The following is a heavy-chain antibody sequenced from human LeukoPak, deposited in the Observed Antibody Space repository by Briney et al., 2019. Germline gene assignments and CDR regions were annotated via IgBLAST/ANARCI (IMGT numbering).Heavy chain of an antibody. CDR3: ARGQGKYSYGYGFDY. J-gene: IGHJ4*02. CDR2: ISAYNGNT. Sequence: ASVKVSCKASGGTFTSYGISWVRQAPGQGLEWMGWISAYNGNTNYAQKLQGRVTMTTDTSTSTAYMELKSLRSDDTAVYYCARGQGKYSYGYGFDYWGQGTLVTVSS. CDR1: GGTFTSYG. V-gene: IGHV1-18*01. D-gene: IGHD5-18*01.